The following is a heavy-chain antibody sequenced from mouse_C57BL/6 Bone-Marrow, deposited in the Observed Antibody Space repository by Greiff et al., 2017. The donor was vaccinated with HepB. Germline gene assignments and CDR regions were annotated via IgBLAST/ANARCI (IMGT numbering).Heavy chain of an antibody. CDR2: IYPGDGDT. J-gene: IGHJ4*01. Sequence: VKLVESGPELVKPGASVKISCKASGYAFSSSWMNWVKQRPGKGLEWIGRIYPGDGDTNYNGKFKGKATLTADKSSSTAYMQLSSLTSEDSAVYCCARCRGSHAMEYWGQGASVTDS. V-gene: IGHV1-82*01. CDR1: GYAFSSSW. CDR3: ARCRGSHAMEY. D-gene: IGHD1-1*01.